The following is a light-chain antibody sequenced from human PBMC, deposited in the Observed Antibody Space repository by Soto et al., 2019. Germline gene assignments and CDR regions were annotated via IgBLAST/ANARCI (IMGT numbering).Light chain of an antibody. V-gene: IGKV3-11*01. CDR2: DAS. J-gene: IGKJ4*01. CDR3: QQRSNWPPLT. Sequence: EVVLKQSPGTLSLSPGERATLSCRTSQSVSSNQLAWYQQKPGQAPRLLIYDASNRATGIPARFSGSGSGTDFTLTISSLEPEDFAVYYCQQRSNWPPLTFGGGTKVDIK. CDR1: QSVSSN.